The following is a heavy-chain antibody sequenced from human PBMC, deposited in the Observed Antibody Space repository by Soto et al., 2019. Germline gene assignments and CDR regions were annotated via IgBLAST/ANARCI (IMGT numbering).Heavy chain of an antibody. J-gene: IGHJ5*02. Sequence: GGALRLSCAASGFTFSSYSMNWVRQAPGKGLEWVSSISSSSSYIYYADSVKGRFTISRDNAKNSLYLQMNSLRAEDTAVYYCARGYSSSSGIFWWLDPWGQASRVTLSS. CDR1: GFTFSSYS. CDR3: ARGYSSSSGIFWWLDP. V-gene: IGHV3-21*01. D-gene: IGHD6-6*01. CDR2: ISSSSSYI.